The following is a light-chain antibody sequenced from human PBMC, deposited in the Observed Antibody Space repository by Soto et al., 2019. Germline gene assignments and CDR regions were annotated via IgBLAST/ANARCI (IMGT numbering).Light chain of an antibody. V-gene: IGLV2-8*01. CDR3: SSYAGSNNYD. Sequence: QSALTQPPSASGSPGQSVTISCTGTSSDVGGYNYVSWYQQHPGKAPKLMIYEVSKGPSGVPDRFSGSKSGNTASLTVSGLQAEDEADYYCSSYAGSNNYDFGTGTKLTVL. CDR2: EVS. CDR1: SSDVGGYNY. J-gene: IGLJ1*01.